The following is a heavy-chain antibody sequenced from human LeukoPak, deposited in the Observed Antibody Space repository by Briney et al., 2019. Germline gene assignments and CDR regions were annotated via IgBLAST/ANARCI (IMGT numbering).Heavy chain of an antibody. D-gene: IGHD5-18*01. Sequence: SETLSLTCTVSGGSISSSSYYWGWIRPPPGQGLEWIGSIYYSGSTYYNPSLKSRVTISVDTSKNQFSLKLSSVTAADTAVYYCARRTRGYSYGSLDYWGQGTLVTVSS. CDR1: GGSISSSSYY. CDR3: ARRTRGYSYGSLDY. J-gene: IGHJ4*02. V-gene: IGHV4-39*01. CDR2: IYYSGST.